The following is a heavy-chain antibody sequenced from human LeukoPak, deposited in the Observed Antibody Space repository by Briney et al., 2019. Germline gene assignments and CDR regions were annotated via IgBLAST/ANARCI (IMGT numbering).Heavy chain of an antibody. D-gene: IGHD1-26*01. CDR2: IHTSGST. V-gene: IGHV4-61*02. J-gene: IGHJ4*02. Sequence: PSETLPLTCTVSGGAINSGSYHWSWIRQPAGKGLEWIGRIHTSGSTNYNPSLNSRVTISLDTSKNQFSLNLSSVTAADTAVYYCARGGSYSDFDSWGQGTLVTVSS. CDR3: ARGGSYSDFDS. CDR1: GGAINSGSYH.